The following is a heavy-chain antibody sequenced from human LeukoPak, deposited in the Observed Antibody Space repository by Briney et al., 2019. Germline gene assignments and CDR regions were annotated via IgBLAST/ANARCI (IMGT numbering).Heavy chain of an antibody. J-gene: IGHJ4*02. CDR2: ISSSSSYT. CDR3: ARPYGDLYYFDY. CDR1: GFTFSDYY. V-gene: IGHV3-11*06. Sequence: GGSLRLSCAASGFTFSDYYMSWIRQAPGKGPEWVSYISSSSSYTNYADSVKGRFTISRDNAKNSLYLQMNSLRAEDTAVYYCARPYGDLYYFDYWGQGTLVTVSS. D-gene: IGHD4-17*01.